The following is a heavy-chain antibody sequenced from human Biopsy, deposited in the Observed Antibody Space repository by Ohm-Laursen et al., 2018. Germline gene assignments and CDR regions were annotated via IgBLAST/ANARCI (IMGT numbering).Heavy chain of an antibody. CDR3: TRAGGGKIYGL. CDR2: IHYSGNT. V-gene: IGHV4-31*03. Sequence: LQTLSLTCTVSGVSINTGGYYWTWIRQHPGTGLEWIGYIHYSGNTLYNPSLKSRLTISVDTSRNQFSLKLTSVTAADTALYYCTRAGGGKIYGLWGQGTLVTVSS. J-gene: IGHJ4*02. CDR1: GVSINTGGYY. D-gene: IGHD3-16*01.